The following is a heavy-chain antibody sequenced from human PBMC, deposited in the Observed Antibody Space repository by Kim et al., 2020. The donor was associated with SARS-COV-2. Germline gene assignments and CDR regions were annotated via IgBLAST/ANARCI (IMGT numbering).Heavy chain of an antibody. CDR3: ARDSGNSCHDY. CDR2: ISYDGSNK. Sequence: GGSLRLSCAASGFTFSSYGMHWVRQAPGKGLEWVAVISYDGSNKFYADSVKGRFTISRDNSKNTLYLQMNSLRAEDTAVYYCARDSGNSCHDYWGQGTLVTFSS. D-gene: IGHD6-13*01. J-gene: IGHJ4*02. V-gene: IGHV3-33*05. CDR1: GFTFSSYG.